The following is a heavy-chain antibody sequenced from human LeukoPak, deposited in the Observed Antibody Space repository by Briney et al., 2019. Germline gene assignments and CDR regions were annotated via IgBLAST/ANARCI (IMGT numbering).Heavy chain of an antibody. CDR1: GGSISSSSSY. D-gene: IGHD2-2*01. V-gene: IGHV4-39*07. CDR2: IYYSGST. J-gene: IGHJ5*02. CDR3: ARGGYCSSTSCYAAAYWFDP. Sequence: SETLSLTCTVSGGSISSSSSYWGWIRQPPGKGLEWIGSIYYSGSTSYNPSLKSRVTISLDTSKNKFSLKLSSVTAADTAVYYCARGGYCSSTSCYAAAYWFDPWGQGTLVTVSS.